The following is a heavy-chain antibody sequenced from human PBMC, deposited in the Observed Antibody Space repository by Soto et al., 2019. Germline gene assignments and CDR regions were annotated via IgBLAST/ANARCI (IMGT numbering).Heavy chain of an antibody. J-gene: IGHJ4*02. V-gene: IGHV1-8*01. CDR3: ARGSAWKRTGHSDF. CDR2: MNPNNGNR. CDR1: GYTFSSYD. Sequence: QVQLVQSGAEVKKPGASVKVSCKASGYTFSSYDINWVRQATGRGLEWMGWMNPNNGNRGYAQEFQDRLTLTRNTSTSTAYMELSNLTSDDTAVYYCARGSAWKRTGHSDFWGQGTLVTVSS. D-gene: IGHD6-19*01.